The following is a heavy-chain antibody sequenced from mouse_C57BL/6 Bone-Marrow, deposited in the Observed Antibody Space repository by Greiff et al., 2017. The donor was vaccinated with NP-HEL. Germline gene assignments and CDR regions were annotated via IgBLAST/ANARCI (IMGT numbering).Heavy chain of an antibody. V-gene: IGHV1-42*01. CDR1: GYSFTGYY. CDR2: INPSTGGT. Sequence: EVQLQQSGPELVKPGASVKISCKASGYSFTGYYMNWVKQSPEKSLEWIGEINPSTGGTTYNQKFKAKATLTVDKSSSTAYMQLKSLTSEDSAVYYCARKRVQNYGSPDWYFDVWGTGTTVTVSS. J-gene: IGHJ1*03. D-gene: IGHD1-1*01. CDR3: ARKRVQNYGSPDWYFDV.